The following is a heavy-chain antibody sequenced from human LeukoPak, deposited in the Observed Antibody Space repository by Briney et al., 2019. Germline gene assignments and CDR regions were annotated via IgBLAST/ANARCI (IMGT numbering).Heavy chain of an antibody. Sequence: PGGSLRLSCAASGFTFSDYNMRWIRQAPGKGLEWVSSISRNCSSKYYADSVNGRLTISRDNAKNSLFLQMNSLRAEDTAVYYCARVLRYCSGGNCYSGGLGYMDVWGKGTPVTISS. D-gene: IGHD2-15*01. CDR1: GFTFSDYN. CDR3: ARVLRYCSGGNCYSGGLGYMDV. CDR2: ISRNCSSK. J-gene: IGHJ6*03. V-gene: IGHV3-11*01.